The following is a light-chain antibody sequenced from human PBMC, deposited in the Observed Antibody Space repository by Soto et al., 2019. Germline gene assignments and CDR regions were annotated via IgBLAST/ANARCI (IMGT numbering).Light chain of an antibody. V-gene: IGLV2-14*01. CDR1: SSDVGGYNY. Sequence: QSVLTQPASVSGSPGQSITISCTGTSSDVGGYNYVSWYQQHPGKAPKLMIYDVSNRPSGVSNRFSGSKSGNTASLTISGLQAEDEADYYCSSYTSSSTVFGTETKVTVL. CDR3: SSYTSSSTV. CDR2: DVS. J-gene: IGLJ1*01.